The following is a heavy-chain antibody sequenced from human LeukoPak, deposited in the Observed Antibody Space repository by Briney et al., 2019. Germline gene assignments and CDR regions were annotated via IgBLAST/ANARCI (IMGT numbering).Heavy chain of an antibody. CDR2: ISAYSGKT. V-gene: IGHV1-18*01. CDR3: ARGGEDGEIDY. Sequence: ASVKVSCKASGYTFAYSGITWVRQAPGQGLEWLGWISAYSGKTDYAQKVRGRFSLTTDTSTTTAFMELRSLRSDDTAMYYCARGGEDGEIDYWGQGTLVTVSS. D-gene: IGHD3-10*01. J-gene: IGHJ4*02. CDR1: GYTFAYSG.